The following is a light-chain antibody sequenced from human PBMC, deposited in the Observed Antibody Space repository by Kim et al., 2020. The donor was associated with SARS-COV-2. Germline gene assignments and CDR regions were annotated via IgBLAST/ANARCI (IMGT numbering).Light chain of an antibody. CDR1: QSIGIS. J-gene: IGKJ1*01. CDR3: QQRVSWPQA. Sequence: EIVMTQSPATLSVSPGERATLSCRASQSIGISLAWYQQKPGQAPRLLIFDASNRATGVPARFSGSGSGTDFTLTISSLEPEDFAVYYCQQRVSWPQAFGQGTKVDIK. V-gene: IGKV3-11*01. CDR2: DAS.